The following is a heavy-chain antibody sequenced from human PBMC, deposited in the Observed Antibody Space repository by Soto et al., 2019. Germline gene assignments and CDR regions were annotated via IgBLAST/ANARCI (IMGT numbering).Heavy chain of an antibody. CDR1: GFTFRDYA. D-gene: IGHD1-1*01. CDR2: IPSDGSAQ. Sequence: QVQLVESGGGVVQPGRSLRLSCEASGFTFRDYAMHWVRQAPGKGLEWVAAIPSDGSAQHYADSVKGRFSISRDNSKNTLSLQMNSLTPEAAALYYCARAVAGQVRSAWTWLDYWGQGTLVTVSS. CDR3: ARAVAGQVRSAWTWLDY. V-gene: IGHV3-30-3*01. J-gene: IGHJ4*02.